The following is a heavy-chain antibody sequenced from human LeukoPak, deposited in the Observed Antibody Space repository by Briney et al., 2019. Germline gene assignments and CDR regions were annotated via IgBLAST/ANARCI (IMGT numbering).Heavy chain of an antibody. CDR1: GFTFSSNW. J-gene: IGHJ4*02. CDR3: ARVITDSSSWYGSDY. Sequence: GGSLRLSCATSGFTFSSNWMSWVRHAPGRGLDWVANIKPDGSAEYYAASVRGRFTVSRDNAKNSLYLQMNSLRAEDAAVYYCARVITDSSSWYGSDYWGQGTLVTVSS. V-gene: IGHV3-7*01. D-gene: IGHD6-13*01. CDR2: IKPDGSAE.